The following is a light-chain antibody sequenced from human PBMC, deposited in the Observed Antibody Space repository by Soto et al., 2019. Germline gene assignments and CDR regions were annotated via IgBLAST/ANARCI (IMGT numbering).Light chain of an antibody. CDR3: CSYTGSSTYF. CDR1: SSDVGRYNF. Sequence: QSALTQPASVSGSPGQSITISCTGTSSDVGRYNFVSWYQQHPGNAPKLMIYDVSNRPSGVSNRFSGSKSGNTASLTISGLQAEDEADYYCCSYTGSSTYFFGTGTKVTVL. V-gene: IGLV2-14*03. CDR2: DVS. J-gene: IGLJ1*01.